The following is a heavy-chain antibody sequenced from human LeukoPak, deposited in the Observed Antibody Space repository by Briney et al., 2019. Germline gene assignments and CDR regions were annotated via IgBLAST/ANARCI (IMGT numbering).Heavy chain of an antibody. Sequence: GGSLRLSCAASGFTFSDYYMSWVRQAPGKGLEWVSFISSSSSYTNYADSVKGRFTISRDNAKNSLYLQMNSLRAEDTAVYYCARLGYSGYDNWFDPWGQGTLVTVSS. D-gene: IGHD5-12*01. CDR2: ISSSSSYT. CDR1: GFTFSDYY. J-gene: IGHJ5*02. CDR3: ARLGYSGYDNWFDP. V-gene: IGHV3-11*06.